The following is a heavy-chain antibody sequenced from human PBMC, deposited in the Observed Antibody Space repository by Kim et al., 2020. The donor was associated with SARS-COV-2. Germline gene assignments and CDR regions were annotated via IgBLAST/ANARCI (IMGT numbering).Heavy chain of an antibody. CDR3: ARHQQRLAPLDY. CDR1: GGSISSSSYY. Sequence: SETLSLTCTVSGGSISSSSYYWGWIRQPPGKGLEWIGSIYYSGSTYYNPSLKSRVTISVDTSKNQFSLKLSSVTAADTAVYHCARHQQRLAPLDYWGQGTLVTVSS. V-gene: IGHV4-39*01. CDR2: IYYSGST. D-gene: IGHD6-19*01. J-gene: IGHJ4*02.